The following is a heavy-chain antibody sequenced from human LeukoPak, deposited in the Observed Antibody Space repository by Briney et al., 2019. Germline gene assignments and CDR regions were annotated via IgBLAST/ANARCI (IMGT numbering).Heavy chain of an antibody. Sequence: GASVKVSCKASGYTFTSYYMHWVRQASGQGLEWMGIINPSGGSTSYAQKFQGRVTMTRDMSTSTVYMELSSLRSEDTAVYYCARYGGNDAFDIWGQGTMVTVSS. D-gene: IGHD4-23*01. CDR2: INPSGGST. V-gene: IGHV1-46*01. J-gene: IGHJ3*02. CDR3: ARYGGNDAFDI. CDR1: GYTFTSYY.